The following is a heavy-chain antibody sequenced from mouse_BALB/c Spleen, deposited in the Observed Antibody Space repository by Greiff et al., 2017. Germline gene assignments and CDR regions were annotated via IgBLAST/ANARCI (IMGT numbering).Heavy chain of an antibody. V-gene: IGHV14-3*02. Sequence: DVQLQESGAELVKPGASVKLSCTASGFNIKDTYMHWVKQRPEQGLEWIGRIDPANGNTKYDPKFQGKATITADTSSNTAYLQLSSLTSEDTAVYYCAVITTATFAYWGQGTLVTVSA. J-gene: IGHJ3*01. CDR3: AVITTATFAY. CDR1: GFNIKDTY. CDR2: IDPANGNT. D-gene: IGHD1-2*01.